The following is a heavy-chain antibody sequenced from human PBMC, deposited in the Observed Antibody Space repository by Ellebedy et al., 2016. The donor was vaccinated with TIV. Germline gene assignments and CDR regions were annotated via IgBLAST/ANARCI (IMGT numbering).Heavy chain of an antibody. V-gene: IGHV1-46*01. CDR1: GYTFTSYY. CDR3: ARVGLPAQKSITGTIDY. J-gene: IGHJ4*02. CDR2: INPSGGST. D-gene: IGHD1-7*01. Sequence: ASVKVSXXASGYTFTSYYMHWVRQAPGQGLEWMGIINPSGGSTSYAQKFQGRVTMTRDTSTSTVYMELSSLRSEDTAVYYCARVGLPAQKSITGTIDYWGQGTLVTVSS.